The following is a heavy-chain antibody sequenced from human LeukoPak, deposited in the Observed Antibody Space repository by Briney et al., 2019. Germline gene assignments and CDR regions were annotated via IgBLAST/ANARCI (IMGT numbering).Heavy chain of an antibody. CDR3: ARDPGVVPAAYDY. Sequence: FTLCMDWMRCARHAAGKGKKSLANIKQDGSDKYYVDSVKGRFTISRDNAKSSVYLQMNSLRAEDTAIYYCARDPGVVPAAYDYWGQGTLVSVSS. CDR1: FTLCMDW. V-gene: IGHV3-7*05. D-gene: IGHD2-2*01. CDR2: IKQDGSDK. J-gene: IGHJ4*02.